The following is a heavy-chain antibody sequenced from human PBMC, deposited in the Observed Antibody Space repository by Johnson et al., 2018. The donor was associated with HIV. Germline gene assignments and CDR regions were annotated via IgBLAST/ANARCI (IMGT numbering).Heavy chain of an antibody. CDR3: ARASDSLAFDI. D-gene: IGHD3-22*01. J-gene: IGHJ3*02. CDR1: GFTFSSYD. Sequence: VQLVESGGGLVQPGGSLRLSCAASGFTFSSYDMHWVRQAKGKGLEWVSSIGTAGDTYYPGSVKGRFTISRENAKNSLYLQMNSLRAGDTDVYFCARASDSLAFDIWGQGTMVTVSS. V-gene: IGHV3-13*01. CDR2: IGTAGDT.